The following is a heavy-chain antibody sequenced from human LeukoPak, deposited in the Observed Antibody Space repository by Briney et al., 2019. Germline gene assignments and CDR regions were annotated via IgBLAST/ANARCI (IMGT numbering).Heavy chain of an antibody. J-gene: IGHJ4*02. CDR3: ARDDLGIDY. CDR2: ISGSGGST. CDR1: GFTFSSYA. Sequence: QAGGSLRLSCAASGFTFSSYAMSWVRQAPGKGLEWVSAISGSGGSTYYADSVKGRFTISRDNSKNTLYLQMNNLRAEDTAVYYCARDDLGIDYWGQGTLVTVSS. V-gene: IGHV3-23*01. D-gene: IGHD7-27*01.